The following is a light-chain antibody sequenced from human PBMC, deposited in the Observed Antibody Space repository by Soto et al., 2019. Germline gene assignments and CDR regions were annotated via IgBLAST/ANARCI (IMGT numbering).Light chain of an antibody. CDR2: DVS. CDR3: CSYAGYYTWV. Sequence: QSVLTQPRSVSGSPGQSVTISCTGTSSDVGGYNYVSWYQRHPGKAPKLMIYDVSKRPSGVPDRFSGSKSGNTASLTISGLQAEDEADYYCCSYAGYYTWVFGGGTQLTVL. J-gene: IGLJ3*02. CDR1: SSDVGGYNY. V-gene: IGLV2-11*01.